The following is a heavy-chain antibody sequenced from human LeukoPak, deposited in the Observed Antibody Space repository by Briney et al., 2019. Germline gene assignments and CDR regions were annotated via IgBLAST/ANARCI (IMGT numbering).Heavy chain of an antibody. V-gene: IGHV4-39*07. CDR2: IHHSGNA. CDR1: GGSISSGNYH. Sequence: PSKTLSLTCTVSGGSISSGNYHWAWIRQPPGKGLECIGSIHHSGNAYYNSSLESRVSISVDMSKNQFSLQLRSVTAADTAVYYCTRVRQGSQSDYWGQGTLVTVSS. CDR3: TRVRQGSQSDY. J-gene: IGHJ4*02.